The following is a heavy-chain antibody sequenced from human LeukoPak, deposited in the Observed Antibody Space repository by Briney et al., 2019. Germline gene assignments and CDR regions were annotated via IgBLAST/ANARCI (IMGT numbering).Heavy chain of an antibody. CDR1: GFTFSRYA. J-gene: IGHJ2*01. CDR2: ISGNGDTT. V-gene: IGHV3-23*01. CDR3: ARGPHDRGYWYFDL. Sequence: PGGSLRLSCAASGFTFSRYAMTWVRQAPGNGLQWVSPISGNGDTTYYADSVKGRFTISRDNSKNTLYLQMNSLRAEDTAVYYCARGPHDRGYWYFDLWGRGTLVIVSS.